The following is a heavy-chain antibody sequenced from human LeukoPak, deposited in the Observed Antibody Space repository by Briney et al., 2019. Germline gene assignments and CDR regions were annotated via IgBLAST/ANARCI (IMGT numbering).Heavy chain of an antibody. CDR1: GGSFSGYY. CDR3: ARGPPAKPGTGYYYGMDV. CDR2: IHHSGST. V-gene: IGHV4-34*01. Sequence: SETLSLTCAVYGGSFSGYYWSWIRQPPGKGLEWIGEIHHSGSTNYNPSLKSRVTISVDMSKNQFSLKLSSVTAADTAVYYCARGPPAKPGTGYYYGMDVWGQGTTVTVSS. J-gene: IGHJ6*02. D-gene: IGHD2-2*01.